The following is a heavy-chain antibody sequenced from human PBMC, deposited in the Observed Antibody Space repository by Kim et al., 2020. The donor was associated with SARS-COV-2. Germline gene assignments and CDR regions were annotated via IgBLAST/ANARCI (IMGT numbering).Heavy chain of an antibody. CDR2: IKCDGSEK. Sequence: GGSLRLSCAASGFTFSSSWMHWVCQAPEKGLEWVADIKCDGSEKYYVDSVKGRLTISRDNAKNSLYLQVNSLRAEDMTVYYCVRDQIGYCSGGSCLNSGYSSGWYLSGLGYWGQGTLVTVSS. D-gene: IGHD2-15*01. CDR1: GFTFSSSW. V-gene: IGHV3-7*03. CDR3: VRDQIGYCSGGSCLNSGYSSGWYLSGLGY. J-gene: IGHJ4*02.